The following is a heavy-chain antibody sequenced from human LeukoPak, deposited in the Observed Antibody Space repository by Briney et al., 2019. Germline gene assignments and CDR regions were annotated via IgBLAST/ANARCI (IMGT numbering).Heavy chain of an antibody. Sequence: GSLRLSCAASGFTFGSYAMSWVRQAPGKGLEWVSAISGSGGSTYYADSVKGRFTISRDNSKNTLYLQMNSLRAEDTAVYYCAKVRFLEWLSSPGYFDYWGQGTLVTVSS. CDR3: AKVRFLEWLSSPGYFDY. V-gene: IGHV3-23*01. J-gene: IGHJ4*02. CDR2: ISGSGGST. D-gene: IGHD3-3*01. CDR1: GFTFGSYA.